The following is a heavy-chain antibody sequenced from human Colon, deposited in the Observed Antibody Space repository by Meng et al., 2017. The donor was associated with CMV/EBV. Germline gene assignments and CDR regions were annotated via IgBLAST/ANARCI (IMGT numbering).Heavy chain of an antibody. V-gene: IGHV4-39*06. CDR1: ISGGSCY. CDR3: ARSVVGGFKGGTINHWFDP. Sequence: ISGGSCYWGWNHQPTGKGLEWIGSIYYSGSTNYDPSLRSRGTKSVDTSKNQFTLKLSSVTAADTAVYYCARSVVGGFKGGTINHWFDPWGQGTLVTVSS. J-gene: IGHJ5*02. CDR2: IYYSGST. D-gene: IGHD2-2*01.